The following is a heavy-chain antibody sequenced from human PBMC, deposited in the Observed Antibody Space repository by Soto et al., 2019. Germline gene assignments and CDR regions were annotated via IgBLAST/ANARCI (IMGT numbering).Heavy chain of an antibody. V-gene: IGHV3-30-3*01. Sequence: GGSLRLSYGASGFYFTSYNVNWVRQAPGKGLEWVAVISYDGSNKYYADSVKGRFTISRDNSKNTVYLQMNSLRADDTAVYYCAKAPGIIVAGFDYWGQGTPVTVSS. CDR3: AKAPGIIVAGFDY. J-gene: IGHJ4*02. D-gene: IGHD6-19*01. CDR2: ISYDGSNK. CDR1: GFYFTSYN.